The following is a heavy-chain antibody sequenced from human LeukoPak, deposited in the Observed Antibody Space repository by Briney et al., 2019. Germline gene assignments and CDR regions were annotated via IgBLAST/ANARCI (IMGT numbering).Heavy chain of an antibody. V-gene: IGHV4-4*07. Sequence: PSETLSLTCTVSGGSISSYYWSWIRQPAGKGLEWIGRIYYSGSTNYNPSLKSRVTISVDTSKNQFSLKLSSVTAADTAVYYCATLGTAASFDYWGQGTLVTVSS. CDR1: GGSISSYY. J-gene: IGHJ4*02. CDR2: IYYSGST. D-gene: IGHD6-13*01. CDR3: ATLGTAASFDY.